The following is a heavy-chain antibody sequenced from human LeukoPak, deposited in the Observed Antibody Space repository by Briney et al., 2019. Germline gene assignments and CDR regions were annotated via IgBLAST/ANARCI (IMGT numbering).Heavy chain of an antibody. CDR2: IGPSGAKT. Sequence: GGSLRLSCAASGLTFSTYAMTWVRQAPGKGLDWVSAIGPSGAKTYYADSVKGRFTISRDNSQNTLHLQMNSLRAEDTAIYYCAKERSGGWPFDYWGQGTLVTVSS. D-gene: IGHD6-19*01. V-gene: IGHV3-23*01. J-gene: IGHJ4*02. CDR3: AKERSGGWPFDY. CDR1: GLTFSTYA.